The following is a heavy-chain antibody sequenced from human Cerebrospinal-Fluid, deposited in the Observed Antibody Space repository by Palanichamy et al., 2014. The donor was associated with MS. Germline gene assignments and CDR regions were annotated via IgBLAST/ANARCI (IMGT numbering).Heavy chain of an antibody. CDR3: ARVRSGWYYFDY. CDR1: GGSISSYY. D-gene: IGHD6-19*01. Sequence: QVQLQESGPGLVKPSETLSLTCTVSGGSISSYYWSWIRQPPGKGLEWIGYIYYSGSTNYNPSLKSRVTISVVTSKNQFSLKLSSVTAADTAFYYCARVRSGWYYFDYWGQGTLLTVSS. V-gene: IGHV4-59*01. J-gene: IGHJ4*02. CDR2: IYYSGST.